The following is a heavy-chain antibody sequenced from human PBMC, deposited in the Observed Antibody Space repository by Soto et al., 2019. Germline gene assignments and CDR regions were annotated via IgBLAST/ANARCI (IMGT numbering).Heavy chain of an antibody. J-gene: IGHJ3*02. CDR2: ISGSGGSA. CDR3: AKEDHAWTYGHFDI. CDR1: GFTFSSYD. V-gene: IGHV3-23*01. Sequence: EVQLLESGGGWVQPGGSLRLSCAASGFTFSSYDMSWVRQAPGKGLEWVSAISGSGGSAYYADSVKGRFTISRDNSKNTLYVQMASMSSEDRAIYYCAKEDHAWTYGHFDIWGQGTLVTVS. D-gene: IGHD3-16*01.